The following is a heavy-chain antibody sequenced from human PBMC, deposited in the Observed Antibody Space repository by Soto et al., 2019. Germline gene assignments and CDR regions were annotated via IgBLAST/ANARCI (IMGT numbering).Heavy chain of an antibody. CDR3: AGTSSLQWYYMDF. D-gene: IGHD1-7*01. CDR2: TYYRSRWYN. CDR1: GDSVSSNSAA. J-gene: IGHJ6*03. Sequence: SQTLSLTCVISGDSVSSNSAAWNWIRQSPSRGLEWLGRTYYRSRWYNDYAVSVRSRITVNADTSKNQFSLHLSSVTPEDTAVDYFAGTSSLQWYYMDFWDKGTTVTVAS. V-gene: IGHV6-1*01.